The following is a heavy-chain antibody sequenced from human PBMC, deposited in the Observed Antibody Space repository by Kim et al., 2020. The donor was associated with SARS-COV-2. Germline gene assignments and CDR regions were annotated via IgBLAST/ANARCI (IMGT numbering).Heavy chain of an antibody. CDR2: INHSGST. J-gene: IGHJ4*02. Sequence: SETLSLTCAVYGGSFSGYYWSWIRQPPGKGLEWIGEINHSGSTNYNPSLKSRVTISVDTSKNQFSLKLSSVTAADTAVYYCARKDEIAARRRGRFDYWGQGTLVTVSS. D-gene: IGHD6-6*01. CDR1: GGSFSGYY. V-gene: IGHV4-34*01. CDR3: ARKDEIAARRRGRFDY.